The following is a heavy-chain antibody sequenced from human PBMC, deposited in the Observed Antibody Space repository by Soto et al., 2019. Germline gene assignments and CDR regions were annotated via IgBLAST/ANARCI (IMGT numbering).Heavy chain of an antibody. D-gene: IGHD6-19*01. J-gene: IGHJ5*02. CDR2: INHSGST. Sequence: SETLSLTCAVYGGSFSGYYWSWIRQPPGKGLEWIGEINHSGSTNYNPSLKSRVTISVDTSKNQFSLKLSSVTAADTAVYYCARSAHKPDRGIAVAGTFRFDPGGQGTLVTVSS. CDR1: GGSFSGYY. CDR3: ARSAHKPDRGIAVAGTFRFDP. V-gene: IGHV4-34*01.